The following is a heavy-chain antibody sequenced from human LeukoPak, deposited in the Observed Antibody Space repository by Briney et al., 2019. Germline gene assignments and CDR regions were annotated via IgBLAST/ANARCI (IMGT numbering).Heavy chain of an antibody. J-gene: IGHJ6*03. V-gene: IGHV3-73*01. CDR2: IRSKANSYAT. CDR1: GFTFSGSA. CDR3: ARGHHSSSWLTAYYYYYYYMDV. D-gene: IGHD6-13*01. Sequence: GGSLKLSCAASGFTFSGSAMHWVRQASGKGLEWVGRIRSKANSYATAYAASVKGRFTISRDDSKNTAYLQMNSLKTEDTAVYYCARGHHSSSWLTAYYYYYYYMDVWGKGTTVTVSS.